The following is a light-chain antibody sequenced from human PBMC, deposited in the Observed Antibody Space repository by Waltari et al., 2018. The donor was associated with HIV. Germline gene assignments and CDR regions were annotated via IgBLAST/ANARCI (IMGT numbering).Light chain of an antibody. V-gene: IGKV3-15*01. CDR2: GAS. Sequence: EIVLTQSPATLSVPPGERATLSCRASQRVRTSLAWYQQRPGQPPRLLVYGASTRATDIPARFSGSGSGTDFTLTISSLQSEDFAVYYCQQYYNWPPLTFGGGTKVEI. CDR3: QQYYNWPPLT. CDR1: QRVRTS. J-gene: IGKJ4*01.